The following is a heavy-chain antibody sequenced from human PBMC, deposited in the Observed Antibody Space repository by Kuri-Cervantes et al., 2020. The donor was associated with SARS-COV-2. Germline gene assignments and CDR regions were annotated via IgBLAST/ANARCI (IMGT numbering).Heavy chain of an antibody. Sequence: SETLSLTCTVSGGSISSGSYYWSWIRQPAGKGLEWIGRIYTSGSTNYNPSLKSRVTMSVDTSKNQFSLKLSSVTAADTAVYYCARISRTYAFDIWGQGTMVTVSS. V-gene: IGHV4-61*02. CDR3: ARISRTYAFDI. J-gene: IGHJ3*02. CDR2: IYTSGST. D-gene: IGHD1-14*01. CDR1: GGSISSGSYY.